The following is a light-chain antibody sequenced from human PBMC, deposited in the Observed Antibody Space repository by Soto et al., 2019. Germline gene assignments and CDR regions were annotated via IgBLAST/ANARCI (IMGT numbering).Light chain of an antibody. V-gene: IGKV3-15*01. J-gene: IGKJ3*01. CDR2: GAS. CDR3: QQYGDSPFT. CDR1: QSVSSN. Sequence: EIVMTQSPATLSVSPGERATLSCRASQSVSSNLAWYQQKPGQAPRLLIYGASARATAIPARFSGSGSGTEFTLTISRLEPEDFAVYYCQQYGDSPFTFGPGTKVDLK.